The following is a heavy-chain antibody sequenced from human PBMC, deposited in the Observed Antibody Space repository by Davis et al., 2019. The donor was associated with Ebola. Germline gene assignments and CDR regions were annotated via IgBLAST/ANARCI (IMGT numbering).Heavy chain of an antibody. D-gene: IGHD3-16*02. CDR2: ISSSGGST. J-gene: IGHJ6*02. V-gene: IGHV3-23*01. CDR1: EFTFSSYT. Sequence: GGSLRLSCAASEFTFSSYTMGWVRQAPGKGLEWVSVISSSGGSTYYADSVKGRFTISRDNSKNTLYLQMNSLRAEDTAVYYCAKQGIMITFGGVIADYYGMDVWGQGTTVTVSS. CDR3: AKQGIMITFGGVIADYYGMDV.